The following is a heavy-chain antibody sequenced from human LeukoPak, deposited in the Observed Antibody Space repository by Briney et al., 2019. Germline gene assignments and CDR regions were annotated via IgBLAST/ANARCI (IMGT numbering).Heavy chain of an antibody. CDR1: RFTVSSNF. D-gene: IGHD3-10*01. CDR2: IYSSGRT. V-gene: IGHV3-66*01. CDR3: ARDTGRGFLSPYFDL. Sequence: GGSLRLSCAASRFTVSSNFMSWVRQAPGKGLEWVSVIYSSGRTEYAGSVKGRFIISRDSSKNTLYLQMNSLRAEDTAVYYCARDTGRGFLSPYFDLWGQGTLVTVSS. J-gene: IGHJ4*02.